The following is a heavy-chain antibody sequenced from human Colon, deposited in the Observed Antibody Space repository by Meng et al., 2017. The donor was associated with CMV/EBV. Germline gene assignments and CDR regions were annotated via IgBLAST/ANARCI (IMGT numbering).Heavy chain of an antibody. CDR3: ARSDFWRGYTIYYFDY. CDR2: IYWDDDK. Sequence: QITFKESVPTLVKSXXXXPXTXTFXGFSLSSSGVGVCWIRQPPRKALEWLALIYWDDDKTYNPSLKSRLTITKDTSKNQVVLTLTNVDPVDTATYYCARSDFWRGYTIYYFDYWGPGTLVTVSS. CDR1: GFSLSSSGVG. V-gene: IGHV2-5*02. J-gene: IGHJ4*02. D-gene: IGHD3-3*01.